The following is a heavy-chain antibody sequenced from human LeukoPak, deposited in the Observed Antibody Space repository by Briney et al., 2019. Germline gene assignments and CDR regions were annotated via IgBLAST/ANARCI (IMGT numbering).Heavy chain of an antibody. J-gene: IGHJ4*02. V-gene: IGHV4-61*01. D-gene: IGHD6-13*01. Sequence: SETLSLTCTVSGGSVSSGSYYWSWIRQPPGKGLEWIGYIYYSGSTNYNPSLKSRVTISVDTSKNQFSLKLSSVTAADTAVYYCASQYRGAAAKWGQGTLVTVSS. CDR2: IYYSGST. CDR1: GGSVSSGSYY. CDR3: ASQYRGAAAK.